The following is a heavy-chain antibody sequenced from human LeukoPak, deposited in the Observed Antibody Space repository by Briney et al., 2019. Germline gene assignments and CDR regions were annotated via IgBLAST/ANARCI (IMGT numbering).Heavy chain of an antibody. CDR3: ARDYYDSSGYNAFDI. J-gene: IGHJ3*02. Sequence: SGPAPVKPTQTLTLTCTFSGFSLSTSGMCVSWIRQPPGKALEWLARIDWDDDKYYSTSLKTRLTISKDTSKNQVVLTMTNMDPVDTATYYCARDYYDSSGYNAFDIWGQGTMVTVSS. CDR1: GFSLSTSGMC. D-gene: IGHD3-22*01. CDR2: IDWDDDK. V-gene: IGHV2-70*11.